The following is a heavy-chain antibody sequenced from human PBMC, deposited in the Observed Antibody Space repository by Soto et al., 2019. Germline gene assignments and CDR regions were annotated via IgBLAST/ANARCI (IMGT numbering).Heavy chain of an antibody. CDR3: ARIGGYHGPLDY. CDR1: GVSISSYF. D-gene: IGHD3-16*02. CDR2: TYHRGST. V-gene: IGHV4-59*01. Sequence: ETLSLTCTVSGVSISSYFWSWIRQPPGRGLEWIGYTYHRGSTNYSPSLKSRVAISLDTSENQFSLRVNSVTAADTAVYYCARIGGYHGPLDYWGQGTPVTVSS. J-gene: IGHJ4*02.